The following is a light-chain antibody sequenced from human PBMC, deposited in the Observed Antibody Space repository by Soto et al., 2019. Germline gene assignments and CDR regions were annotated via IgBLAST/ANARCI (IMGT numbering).Light chain of an antibody. CDR1: QSINSE. CDR3: QQGHNWPLT. CDR2: GAS. Sequence: EIVMTQSPATLSLSPGERAALSCRASQSINSELAWYQQKPGQPPRLLIYGASTRATGVPARFTVSECGSEFTLTISGLQSEDFAVYYCQQGHNWPLTFGQGTRLEI. V-gene: IGKV3-15*01. J-gene: IGKJ2*01.